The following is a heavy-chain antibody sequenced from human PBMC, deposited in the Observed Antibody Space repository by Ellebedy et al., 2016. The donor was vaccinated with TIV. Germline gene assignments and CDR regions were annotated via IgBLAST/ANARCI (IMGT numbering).Heavy chain of an antibody. CDR2: IYYSGGT. V-gene: IGHV4-61*01. D-gene: IGHD3-16*01. CDR3: ARGEGGYFDN. J-gene: IGHJ4*02. CDR1: GGSVSSGSYY. Sequence: MPSETLSLTCTVSGGSVSSGSYYWSWIRQPPGKGLELIGYIYYSGGTDYNPSLKSRVTISLDTSKNQLSLNLSSVPVADTAVYYCARGEGGYFDNWGQGTLVTVSS.